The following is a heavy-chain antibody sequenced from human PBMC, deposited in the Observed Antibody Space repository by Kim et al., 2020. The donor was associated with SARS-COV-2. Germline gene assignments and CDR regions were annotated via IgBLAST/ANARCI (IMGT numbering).Heavy chain of an antibody. CDR3: ARVKGYGDYVSLFH. V-gene: IGHV1-8*01. D-gene: IGHD4-17*01. Sequence: ASVKVSCKASGYTFTSYDINWVRQATGQGLEWMGWMNPNSGNTGYAQKFQGRVTMTRNTSISTAYMELSSLRSEDTAVYYCARVKGYGDYVSLFHWGQGTLVTVSS. CDR2: MNPNSGNT. J-gene: IGHJ4*02. CDR1: GYTFTSYD.